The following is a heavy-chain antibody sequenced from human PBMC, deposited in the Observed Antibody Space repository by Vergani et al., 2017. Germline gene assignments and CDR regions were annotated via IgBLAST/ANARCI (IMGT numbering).Heavy chain of an antibody. J-gene: IGHJ3*02. CDR2: IIPILGIA. CDR3: ARVQPTDYYGSGSYGAFDI. V-gene: IGHV1-69*04. CDR1: GGTFSSYA. D-gene: IGHD3-10*01. Sequence: QVQLVQSGAEVKKPGSSVKVSCKASGGTFSSYAISWVRQAPGXGLEWMGRIIPILGIANYAQKFQGRVTITADKSTSTAYMELSSLRSEDTAVYYCARVQPTDYYGSGSYGAFDIWGQGTMVTVSS.